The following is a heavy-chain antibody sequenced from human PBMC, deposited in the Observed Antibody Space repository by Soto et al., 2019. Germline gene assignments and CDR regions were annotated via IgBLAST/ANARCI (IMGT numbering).Heavy chain of an antibody. Sequence: DVQLLESGGGLVQPGGSLRLSCAASGFTFNAYAMTWVRQAPGKGLEWVSAIGGSGGNRYYAGSVRGRFTISRDNSKETVDLQMNSLRVEDTAVYYFARVAADYINSVDHWGQGILVSVSS. D-gene: IGHD4-4*01. J-gene: IGHJ4*02. CDR3: ARVAADYINSVDH. CDR2: IGGSGGNR. V-gene: IGHV3-23*01. CDR1: GFTFNAYA.